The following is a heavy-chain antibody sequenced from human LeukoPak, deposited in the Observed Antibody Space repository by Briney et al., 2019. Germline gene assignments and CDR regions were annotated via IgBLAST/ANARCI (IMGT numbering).Heavy chain of an antibody. J-gene: IGHJ4*02. V-gene: IGHV4-34*01. CDR1: GGSFSGYY. CDR3: ARRCSSTSCYNY. D-gene: IGHD2-2*02. Sequence: SETLSLTCAVYGGSFSGYYWSWIRQPPGKGLEWIGEINHSGSTNYNPSLKSRVTISVDTSKNQFSLKLSSVTAADTAVYYCARRCSSTSCYNYWGQGTLVTVSS. CDR2: INHSGST.